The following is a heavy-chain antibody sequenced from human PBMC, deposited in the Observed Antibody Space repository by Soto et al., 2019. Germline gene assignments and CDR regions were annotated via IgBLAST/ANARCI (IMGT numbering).Heavy chain of an antibody. CDR3: ARADIVLMVYAIPYGMDV. CDR2: INPSGGST. Sequence: QVQLVQSGAEVKKPGASVKVSCKASGYTFTSYYMHWVRQAPGQGLEWMGIINPSGGSTSYAQKFEGRVTMTRDTSTSTVYMELSSLRSEDTAVYYCARADIVLMVYAIPYGMDVWGQGTTVTVSS. V-gene: IGHV1-46*01. J-gene: IGHJ6*02. CDR1: GYTFTSYY. D-gene: IGHD2-8*01.